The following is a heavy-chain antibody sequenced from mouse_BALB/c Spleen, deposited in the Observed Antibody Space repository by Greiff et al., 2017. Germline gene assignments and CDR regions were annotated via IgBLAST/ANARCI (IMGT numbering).Heavy chain of an antibody. V-gene: IGHV5-4*02. D-gene: IGHD1-1*01. CDR3: ARGAFYGSSYGWYFDV. CDR2: ISDGGSYT. J-gene: IGHJ1*01. Sequence: EVQLVESGGGLVKPGGSLKLSCAASGFTFSDYYMYWVRQTPEKRLEWVATISDGGSYTYYPDSVKGRFTISRDNAKNNLYLQMSSLKSEDTAMYYCARGAFYGSSYGWYFDVWGAGTTVTVSS. CDR1: GFTFSDYY.